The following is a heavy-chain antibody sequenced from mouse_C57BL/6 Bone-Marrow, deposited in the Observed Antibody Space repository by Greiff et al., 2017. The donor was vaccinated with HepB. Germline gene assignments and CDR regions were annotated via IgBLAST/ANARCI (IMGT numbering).Heavy chain of an antibody. CDR2: IDPENGDT. CDR1: GFNIKDDY. Sequence: EVKLMESGAELVRPGASVKLSCTASGFNIKDDYMHWVKQRPEQGLEWIGWIDPENGDTEYASKFQGKATITADTSSNTAYLQLSSLTSEDTAVYYCTTESNFLFDYWGQGTTLTVSS. D-gene: IGHD2-5*01. CDR3: TTESNFLFDY. J-gene: IGHJ2*01. V-gene: IGHV14-4*01.